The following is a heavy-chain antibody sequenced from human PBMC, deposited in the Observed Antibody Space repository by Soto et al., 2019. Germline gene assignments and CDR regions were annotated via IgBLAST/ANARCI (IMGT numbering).Heavy chain of an antibody. J-gene: IGHJ6*02. CDR3: ARSCSGGSCYSGYYYYGMDV. CDR2: IIPIFGTA. Sequence: QVQLVQSGAEVKKPGSSVKVSCKASGGTFSSYAISWVRQAPGQGLEWMGGIIPIFGTANYAQKFQGRVTITADESTSTAYIELSSLRSEDTAVYYCARSCSGGSCYSGYYYYGMDVWGQGTTVTVSS. CDR1: GGTFSSYA. V-gene: IGHV1-69*01. D-gene: IGHD2-15*01.